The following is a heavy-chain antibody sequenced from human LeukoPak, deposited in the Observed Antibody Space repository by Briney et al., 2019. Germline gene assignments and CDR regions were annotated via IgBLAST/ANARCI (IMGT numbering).Heavy chain of an antibody. Sequence: GASVKVSFKASGYTFTSYGISWARQAPGQGLEWMGWISAYNGNTNYAQKLQGRVTMTTDTSTSTAYMELRSLRSDDTAVYYCARDGVPTYYYGSGSYFWGQGTLVTVSS. CDR3: ARDGVPTYYYGSGSYF. J-gene: IGHJ4*02. CDR2: ISAYNGNT. CDR1: GYTFTSYG. V-gene: IGHV1-18*01. D-gene: IGHD3-10*01.